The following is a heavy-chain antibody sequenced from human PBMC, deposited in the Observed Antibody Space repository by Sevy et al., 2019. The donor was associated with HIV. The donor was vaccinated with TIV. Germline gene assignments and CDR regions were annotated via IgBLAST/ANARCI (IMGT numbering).Heavy chain of an antibody. Sequence: GGSLRLSCAASGFTFSTHWMHWVRQAPGKGLVWLSRINADGSSTSYAESVKGRFFISRDNAKNTLYLEMNSLRADDTAVYYCARDTVVTLDYWGQGTLVTVSS. D-gene: IGHD2-21*02. CDR3: ARDTVVTLDY. V-gene: IGHV3-74*01. J-gene: IGHJ4*02. CDR1: GFTFSTHW. CDR2: INADGSST.